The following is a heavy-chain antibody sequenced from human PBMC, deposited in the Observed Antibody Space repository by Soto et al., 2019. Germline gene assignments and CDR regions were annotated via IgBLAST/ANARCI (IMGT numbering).Heavy chain of an antibody. CDR1: GYTFTSYG. J-gene: IGHJ4*02. Sequence: ASVKVSCKASGYTFTSYGISWVRQAPGQGLEWMGWISANNGNTNYAQKLQGRVTMTTNTSTSTAYMELSSLRSDDTAVYYCARACKTGRFLEWLSPGPYYFDYWGQGTLVTVSS. CDR3: ARACKTGRFLEWLSPGPYYFDY. CDR2: ISANNGNT. V-gene: IGHV1-18*01. D-gene: IGHD3-3*01.